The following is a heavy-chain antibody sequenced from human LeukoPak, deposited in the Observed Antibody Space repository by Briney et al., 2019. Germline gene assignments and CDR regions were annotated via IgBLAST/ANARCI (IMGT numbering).Heavy chain of an antibody. CDR1: GFPFSSYC. V-gene: IGHV3-74*01. Sequence: GVSLTLSCAASGFPFSSYCVHGVRHAPGKGVVWVSRMNNDGSSTSYADSVKGRFTIPRDNAKNTVNLQMSSLREEGTAVYYCARPVCGGDCYPYDYWGQGSLVTVSS. CDR3: ARPVCGGDCYPYDY. J-gene: IGHJ4*02. CDR2: MNNDGSST. D-gene: IGHD2-21*02.